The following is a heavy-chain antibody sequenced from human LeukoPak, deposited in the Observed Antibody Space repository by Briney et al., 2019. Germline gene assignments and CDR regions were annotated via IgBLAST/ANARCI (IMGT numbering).Heavy chain of an antibody. J-gene: IGHJ4*02. Sequence: SETLSLTCSVSGGSVSSGTYYWSWIRQPPGKGLEWIGYIYHSGDSYYNPSLKSRVSMSIDTSKNRFYLKLSSVTAADTAVYYCAPYYSPVNFAYWGQGTLVTVSS. CDR1: GGSVSSGTYY. D-gene: IGHD3-10*01. V-gene: IGHV4-61*01. CDR3: APYYSPVNFAY. CDR2: IYHSGDS.